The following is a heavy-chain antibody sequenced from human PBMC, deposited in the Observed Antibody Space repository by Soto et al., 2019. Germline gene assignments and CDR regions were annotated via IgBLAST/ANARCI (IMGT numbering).Heavy chain of an antibody. CDR3: ARDPQQLVPGTRDSWFDP. J-gene: IGHJ5*02. CDR1: GYTFTSYG. D-gene: IGHD6-13*01. V-gene: IGHV1-18*01. Sequence: GASVKVSCKASGYTFTSYGISWVRQAPGQGLEWMGWISAYNGNTNYAQKLQGRVTMTTDTSTSTAYMELRSLRSDDTAVYYCARDPQQLVPGTRDSWFDPWGQGTLVTVSS. CDR2: ISAYNGNT.